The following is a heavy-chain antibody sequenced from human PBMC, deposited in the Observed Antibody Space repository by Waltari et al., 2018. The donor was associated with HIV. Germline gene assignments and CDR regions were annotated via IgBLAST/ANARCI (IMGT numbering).Heavy chain of an antibody. CDR3: VTSRPGAVFGDF. V-gene: IGHV1-8*01. CDR2: RSINSGNA. D-gene: IGHD3-3*01. J-gene: IGHJ4*02. Sequence: QAQLVQSGAEVRKPGASVKVACKASGYNFASFDINWVRRATGQGLEWMGWRSINSGNAGYGQRFKGRLTLTRDTSIDTAYMELNNLTPQDTADYYCVTSRPGAVFGDFWGQGTPVTVSS. CDR1: GYNFASFD.